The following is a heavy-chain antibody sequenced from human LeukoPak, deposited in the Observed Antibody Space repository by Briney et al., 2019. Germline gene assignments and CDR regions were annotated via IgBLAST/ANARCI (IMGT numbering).Heavy chain of an antibody. J-gene: IGHJ5*02. V-gene: IGHV4-59*12. CDR2: IYYTGNT. CDR1: GGSISSYY. D-gene: IGHD3-10*01. Sequence: NSSETLSLTCTVSGGSISSYYWRWIRQPPGKGLEWIGYIYYTGNTHYNFSLKSRVTISVATSKNQFSLKLSSVTAADTAVYYCARGEPRITMVRGVIITPDWFDPWGQGTLVTVSS. CDR3: ARGEPRITMVRGVIITPDWFDP.